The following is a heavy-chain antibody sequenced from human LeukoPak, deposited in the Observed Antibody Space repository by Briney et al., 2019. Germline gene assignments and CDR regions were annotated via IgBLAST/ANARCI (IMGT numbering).Heavy chain of an antibody. Sequence: GGSLRLSCAASGFPFSYDWMHWVRQARGKGLVWVSRINSDGSSTSYADSVKGRFTISRDNAENALYLQMNSLRAEDTAVYYCARASGTDATGYVQIDLWGQGTLVTVSS. V-gene: IGHV3-74*01. D-gene: IGHD3-9*01. J-gene: IGHJ5*02. CDR1: GFPFSYDW. CDR2: INSDGSST. CDR3: ARASGTDATGYVQIDL.